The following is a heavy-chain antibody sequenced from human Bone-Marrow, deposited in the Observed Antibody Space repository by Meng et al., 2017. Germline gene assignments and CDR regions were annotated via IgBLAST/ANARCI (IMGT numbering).Heavy chain of an antibody. J-gene: IGHJ4*02. V-gene: IGHV4-4*02. Sequence: QGQVRESGPGLVKPSGTLSLTCGVSVASVSSGYWWTWVRQPPGKGLEWIGEFHHSGTTNYNPSLRSRVTISVDTSKNQFSLRLTSVTAADTAVYYCAASPGWWRIDSWGQGTLVTVSS. D-gene: IGHD6-19*01. CDR2: FHHSGTT. CDR1: VASVSSGYW. CDR3: AASPGWWRIDS.